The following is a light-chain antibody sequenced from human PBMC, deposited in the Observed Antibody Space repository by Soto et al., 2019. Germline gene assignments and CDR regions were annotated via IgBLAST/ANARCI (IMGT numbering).Light chain of an antibody. CDR2: AAS. Sequence: IQLTQSPSSLSATAGDSVTITCRASRGVSRYLSWYQQKPGRAPILLISAASTLQSGVPARFSGSGSGTDFTLSITSLQPEYFATYYCQQLNSYPVTFGGGTKVDIK. J-gene: IGKJ4*01. V-gene: IGKV1-9*01. CDR3: QQLNSYPVT. CDR1: RGVSRY.